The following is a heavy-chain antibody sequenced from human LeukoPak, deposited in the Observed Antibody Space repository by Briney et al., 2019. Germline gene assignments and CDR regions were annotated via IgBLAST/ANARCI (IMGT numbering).Heavy chain of an antibody. CDR1: GFTFSSYG. CDR2: IRYDGSKK. D-gene: IGHD3-10*01. CDR3: AKDRIYGSGSPDHYMDV. J-gene: IGHJ6*03. Sequence: QPGGSLRLSCAASGFTFSSYGMHWVRQAPGKGLEWVAFIRYDGSKKYYADSVQGRFTVSRDSSKSTVYLQMNSLRAEDTAVYYCAKDRIYGSGSPDHYMDVWGKGTTVTVSS. V-gene: IGHV3-30*02.